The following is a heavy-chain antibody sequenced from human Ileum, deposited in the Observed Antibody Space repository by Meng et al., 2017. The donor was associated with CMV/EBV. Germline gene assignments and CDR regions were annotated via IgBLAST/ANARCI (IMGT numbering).Heavy chain of an antibody. CDR3: ARATRNYDSSGFVY. CDR1: CGSFSDYY. J-gene: IGHJ4*02. Sequence: FYCGSFSDYYWNWIRQPPGKGLEWIGEINHSGSTNYKPSLKSRVTISLDTSKNQFSLKLSSVTAADTAFYYCARATRNYDSSGFVYWGQGTLVTVSS. D-gene: IGHD3-22*01. CDR2: INHSGST. V-gene: IGHV4-34*01.